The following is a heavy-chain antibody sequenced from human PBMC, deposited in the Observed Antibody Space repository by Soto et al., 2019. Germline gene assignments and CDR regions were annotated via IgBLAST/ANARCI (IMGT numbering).Heavy chain of an antibody. V-gene: IGHV4-31*03. J-gene: IGHJ4*02. CDR3: ARDLGQGGGVDY. Sequence: SETLSLTCTVSGGSISSGGYYWSWIRQHPGKGLEWIGYIYYSGSTYYNPSLKSRVTISVDTSKNQLSLKLSSVTAADTAVYYCARDLGQGGGVDYWGQGTLVTVSS. CDR2: IYYSGST. D-gene: IGHD3-16*01. CDR1: GGSISSGGYY.